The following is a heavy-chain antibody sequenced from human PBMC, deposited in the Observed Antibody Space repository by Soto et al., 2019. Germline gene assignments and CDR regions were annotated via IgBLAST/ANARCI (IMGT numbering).Heavy chain of an antibody. CDR2: FDPEDGET. V-gene: IGHV1-24*01. CDR1: GYSFTSHY. Sequence: ASVKVSCKAIGYSFTSHYMHWVRQAPGQGLEWMGGFDPEDGETIYAQKFQGRVTMTEDTSTDTAYMELSSLRSEDTAVYYCATETRLSYYYDSSGFRYRAQGTPVTVSA. D-gene: IGHD3-22*01. J-gene: IGHJ4*02. CDR3: ATETRLSYYYDSSGFRY.